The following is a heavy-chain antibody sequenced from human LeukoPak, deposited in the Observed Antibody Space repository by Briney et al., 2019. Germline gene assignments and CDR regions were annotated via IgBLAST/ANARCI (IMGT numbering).Heavy chain of an antibody. CDR1: GYSISSGYY. J-gene: IGHJ4*02. V-gene: IGHV4-38-2*02. Sequence: PSETLSLTCAVSGYSISSGYYWGWIRQPPEKGLEWVGSIFHSGSTYYNPSLKSRVTISVDTSKNQFSLKLSSVTAADTAVYYCARDRGVAVAGPPGYWGQGTLVTVSS. D-gene: IGHD6-19*01. CDR2: IFHSGST. CDR3: ARDRGVAVAGPPGY.